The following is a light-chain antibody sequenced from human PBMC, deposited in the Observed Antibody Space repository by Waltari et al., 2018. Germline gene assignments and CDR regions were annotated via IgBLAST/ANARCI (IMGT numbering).Light chain of an antibody. J-gene: IGLJ3*02. V-gene: IGLV1-47*01. CDR3: AAWDDSLSGWV. CDR1: RSNIGSNY. Sequence: QSVLTQPPSASGTPGQRVTISCSGSRSNIGSNYVFWYQQVPGTAPILLIFRNNPRPSGVADRFSGSKSGTSASLAISGLRSEDEADYYCAAWDDSLSGWVFGAGTKLTV. CDR2: RNN.